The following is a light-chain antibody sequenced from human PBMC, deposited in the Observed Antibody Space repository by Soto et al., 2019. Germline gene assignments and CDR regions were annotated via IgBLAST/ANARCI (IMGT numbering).Light chain of an antibody. CDR2: GAS. J-gene: IGKJ2*01. CDR1: QSGSTN. CDR3: QQYKNWPPYT. Sequence: EIVMTQSPATLYVSPGERATLSCRASQSGSTNLAWYQQKPGQAPRLLIYGASTRATGIPARFSGSGSGTEFTLTISSLQSEDFAVYYCQQYKNWPPYTFGQGTKLEIK. V-gene: IGKV3-15*01.